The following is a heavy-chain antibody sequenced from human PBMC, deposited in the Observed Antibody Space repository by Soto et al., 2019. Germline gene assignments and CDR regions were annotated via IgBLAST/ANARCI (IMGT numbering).Heavy chain of an antibody. CDR2: IFPGGGNI. CDR3: ARGRYGDY. V-gene: IGHV1-46*01. Sequence: ASVKVSCKAIGYSFTRHYMHWVRQAPGQGLEWMGTIFPGGGNIAYAQKLQGRVTMTKDTTTSTAYMELRSLRSDDTAVYYCARGRYGDYWGQGALVTVSS. J-gene: IGHJ4*02. CDR1: GYSFTRHY. D-gene: IGHD1-1*01.